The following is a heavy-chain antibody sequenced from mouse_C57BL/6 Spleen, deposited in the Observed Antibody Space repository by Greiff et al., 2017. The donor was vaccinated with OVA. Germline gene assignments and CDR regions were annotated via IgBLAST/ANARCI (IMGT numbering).Heavy chain of an antibody. J-gene: IGHJ4*01. D-gene: IGHD1-1*01. CDR3: ARSHYGSSYGYAMDY. Sequence: VQLQQSGAELARPGASVKLSCKASGYTFTSYGISWVKQRTGQGLEWIGEIYPRSGNTYYNEKFKGKATLTADKSSSTAYMELRSLTSEDSAVYFCARSHYGSSYGYAMDYWGQGTSVTVSS. CDR2: IYPRSGNT. CDR1: GYTFTSYG. V-gene: IGHV1-81*01.